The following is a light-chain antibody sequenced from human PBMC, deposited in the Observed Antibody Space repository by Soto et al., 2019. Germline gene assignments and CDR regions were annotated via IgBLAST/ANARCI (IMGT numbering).Light chain of an antibody. CDR3: QVWDSRSDHVV. CDR2: YDS. CDR1: NIGSNS. Sequence: SYELTQPPSVSVAPGETARITCGGNNIGSNSVHWYQQKPGQAPVLVIYYDSDRPSGIPERFSGSNSGNTATLTISRVEAGDEADYYCQVWDSRSDHVVFGGGTKLTVL. V-gene: IGLV3-21*04. J-gene: IGLJ2*01.